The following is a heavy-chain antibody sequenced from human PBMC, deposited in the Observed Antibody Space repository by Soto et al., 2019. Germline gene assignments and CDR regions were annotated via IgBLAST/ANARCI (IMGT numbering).Heavy chain of an antibody. CDR2: ISYDGSNK. D-gene: IGHD1-1*01. CDR1: GFTFSTYG. Sequence: QVQLVESGGGVVQPGRSLRLSCAASGFTFSTYGMHWVRQAPGKGLEWVAVISYDGSNKYYADSVKSRFTISRDNSKTTLYLQMNSLRADDTAVYYCANAIRTGYWGQGTLVNVSS. J-gene: IGHJ4*02. CDR3: ANAIRTGY. V-gene: IGHV3-30*18.